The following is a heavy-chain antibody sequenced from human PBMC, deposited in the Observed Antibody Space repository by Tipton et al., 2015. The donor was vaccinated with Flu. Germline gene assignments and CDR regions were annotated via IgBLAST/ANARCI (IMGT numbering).Heavy chain of an antibody. D-gene: IGHD2-15*01. J-gene: IGHJ1*01. V-gene: IGHV4-59*08. CDR3: ARHGCGGGSCPFQH. Sequence: TLSLTCNVSGGSISSFYWTWIRQPAGKGLEWIGRIYYSGSTYYNPSLKSRVTISVDTSKNQFSLNLSSVTAADTAVYYCARHGCGGGSCPFQHWGLGTLVTVSP. CDR2: IYYSGST. CDR1: GGSISSFY.